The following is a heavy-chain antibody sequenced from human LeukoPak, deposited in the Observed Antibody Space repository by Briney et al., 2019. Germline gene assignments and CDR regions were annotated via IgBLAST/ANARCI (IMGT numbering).Heavy chain of an antibody. Sequence: GRSLRLSCAASGFTFDDNAMHWVRQAPGKGLEWVSGISWNGGSIGYADSVKGRFTISRDNAKNSLYLQMNSLRAEDTALYYCAEDIVRGWLQFDAFDIWGQGTMVTVSS. V-gene: IGHV3-9*01. CDR3: AEDIVRGWLQFDAFDI. CDR1: GFTFDDNA. J-gene: IGHJ3*02. CDR2: ISWNGGSI. D-gene: IGHD5-24*01.